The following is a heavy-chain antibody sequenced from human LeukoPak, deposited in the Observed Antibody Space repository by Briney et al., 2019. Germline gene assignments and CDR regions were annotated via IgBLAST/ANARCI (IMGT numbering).Heavy chain of an antibody. D-gene: IGHD6-13*01. CDR2: IYYSGST. V-gene: IGHV4-59*01. Sequence: SETLSLTCAVYGGSFSGYYWSWIRQPPGKGLEWIGYIYYSGSTNYNPSLKSRVTISVDTSKNQFSLKLSSVTAADTAVYYCAGSYSSSLYYYYGMDVWGQGTTVTVSS. CDR1: GGSFSGYY. J-gene: IGHJ6*02. CDR3: AGSYSSSLYYYYGMDV.